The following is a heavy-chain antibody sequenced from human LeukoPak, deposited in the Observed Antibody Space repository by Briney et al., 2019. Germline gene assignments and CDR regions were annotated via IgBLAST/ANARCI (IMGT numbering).Heavy chain of an antibody. CDR2: INPNSGGT. Sequence: SVKVSCKASGYTFTGYYMHWVRQAPGQGLEWMGWINPNSGGTNYAQKFQGRVTMTRDTSISTAYMELSRLRSDDTAVYYCARSTDYYYYYMDVWDKGTTVTVSS. CDR1: GYTFTGYY. CDR3: ARSTDYYYYYMDV. D-gene: IGHD2-2*01. V-gene: IGHV1-2*02. J-gene: IGHJ6*03.